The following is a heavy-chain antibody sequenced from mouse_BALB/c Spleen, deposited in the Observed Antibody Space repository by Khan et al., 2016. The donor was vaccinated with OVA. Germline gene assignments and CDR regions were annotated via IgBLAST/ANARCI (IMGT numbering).Heavy chain of an antibody. D-gene: IGHD1-1*01. J-gene: IGHJ4*01. CDR2: ISYRGRT. V-gene: IGHV3-2*02. CDR3: ARKNYYGYAVDY. Sequence: EVELVESGPGLVKPSQSLSLTCTVTGYSITSNYAWNWIRQFPGNKLEWMGYISYRGRTSYNPSLNSRISITREPFTNQSFLQLNSVTTEDTSTDYGARKNYYGYAVDYWGQGTSVTVSS. CDR1: GYSITSNYA.